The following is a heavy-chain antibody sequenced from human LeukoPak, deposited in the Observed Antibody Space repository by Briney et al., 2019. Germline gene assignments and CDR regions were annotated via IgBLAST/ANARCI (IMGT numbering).Heavy chain of an antibody. D-gene: IGHD3-9*01. CDR2: INPSGGST. Sequence: ASVTVSCKASGYTFSNYHFHWVRQAPGQGLEWMGIINPSGGSTSYAQSFQGRVTMTSDTSTSTVYMELNSLRSEDTAVYYCASREGGGLRFFDWLFDAFDIWGQGTMVTVSS. V-gene: IGHV1-46*01. CDR1: GYTFSNYH. CDR3: ASREGGGLRFFDWLFDAFDI. J-gene: IGHJ3*02.